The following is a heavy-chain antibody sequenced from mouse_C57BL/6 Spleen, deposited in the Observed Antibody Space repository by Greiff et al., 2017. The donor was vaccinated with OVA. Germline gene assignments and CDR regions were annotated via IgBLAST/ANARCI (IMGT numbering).Heavy chain of an antibody. CDR1: GYTFTGYW. CDR2: IDPSDSYT. J-gene: IGHJ1*03. V-gene: IGHV1-69*01. CDR3: ARRGAPDYYGSSYEYWYFDV. Sequence: VQLQQPGAELVMPGASVKLSCKASGYTFTGYWMHWVKQRPGQGLEWIGEIDPSDSYTNYNQKFKGKSTLTVDKSSSTAYMQLSSLTSEDSAVYYCARRGAPDYYGSSYEYWYFDVWGTGTTVTVSS. D-gene: IGHD1-1*01.